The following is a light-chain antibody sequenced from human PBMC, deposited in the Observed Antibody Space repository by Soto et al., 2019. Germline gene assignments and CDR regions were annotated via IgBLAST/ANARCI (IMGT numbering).Light chain of an antibody. J-gene: IGKJ1*01. CDR2: KAS. CDR1: QTISSW. V-gene: IGKV1-5*03. Sequence: DIQMTQSPSTLSGSVGDRVTITCRASQTISSWLAWYQQKPGKAPKLLIYKASTLKSGVPSRFSGIGSGTEFTLPISSLQPDVFALYYGHHYNSYSEAFGKGTKVDLK. CDR3: HHYNSYSEA.